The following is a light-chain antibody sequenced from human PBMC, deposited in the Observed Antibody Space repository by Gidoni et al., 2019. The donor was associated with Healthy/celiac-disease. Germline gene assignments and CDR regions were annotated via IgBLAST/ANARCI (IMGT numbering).Light chain of an antibody. J-gene: IGKJ5*01. CDR1: QSISSY. Sequence: DIQMNQSPSSLSASVGDRVTITCRASQSISSYLNWYQQKPGKAPKLLIYAASSLQSGVPSRFSGSGSGTDFTLTISSLQPEDFATYYCQQSYSTLITFXQXTRLEIK. CDR2: AAS. CDR3: QQSYSTLIT. V-gene: IGKV1-39*01.